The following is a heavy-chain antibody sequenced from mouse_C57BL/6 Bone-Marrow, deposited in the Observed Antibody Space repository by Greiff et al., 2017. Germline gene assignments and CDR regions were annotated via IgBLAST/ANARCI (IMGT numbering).Heavy chain of an antibody. Sequence: EVQLVQSGGGLVKPGGSLKLSCAASGFTFSDYGMHWVRQAPGKGLKWVAYISSGSSTIYYTDTVKGRFTISRANAKNTLFLQMTSLRSEDTAVYYCARGEDAYGGAGFAYGGQGTLVTVSA. J-gene: IGHJ3*01. CDR3: ARGEDAYGGAGFAY. CDR1: GFTFSDYG. V-gene: IGHV5-17*01. CDR2: ISSGSSTI. D-gene: IGHD2-2*01.